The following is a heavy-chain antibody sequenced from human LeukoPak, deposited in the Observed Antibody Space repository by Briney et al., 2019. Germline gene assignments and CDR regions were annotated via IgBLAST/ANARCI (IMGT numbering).Heavy chain of an antibody. Sequence: GGSLRLSCAASGFTFSTYVIHWVRQAPGKGLDWVAVMSFDGKNTYYADSVKGRFTVSRDNSKNTLYLQMNSLRPEDTAVYYRAREGFYGSGSSPTFYFDYWGQGTLVTVSS. J-gene: IGHJ4*02. CDR3: AREGFYGSGSSPTFYFDY. CDR1: GFTFSTYV. CDR2: MSFDGKNT. D-gene: IGHD3-10*01. V-gene: IGHV3-30*04.